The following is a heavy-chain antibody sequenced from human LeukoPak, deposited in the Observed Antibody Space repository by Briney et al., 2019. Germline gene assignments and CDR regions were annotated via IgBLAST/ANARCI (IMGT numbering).Heavy chain of an antibody. CDR1: GFTFSDYY. D-gene: IGHD3-10*01. Sequence: SGGSLRLSCAASGFTFSDYYMSWIRQAPGKGLEWVSGISWNSGSIVYADSVKGRFTISRDNAKNSLYLQMNSLRAEDTALYYCAKGVRITMVRGAFDIWGQGTMVTVSS. V-gene: IGHV3-9*01. CDR2: ISWNSGSI. J-gene: IGHJ3*02. CDR3: AKGVRITMVRGAFDI.